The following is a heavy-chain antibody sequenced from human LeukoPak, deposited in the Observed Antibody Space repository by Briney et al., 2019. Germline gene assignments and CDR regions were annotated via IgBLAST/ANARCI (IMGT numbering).Heavy chain of an antibody. CDR1: GYTFTSYG. CDR3: QRDLRIAVSLLFNWFDP. Sequence: GASVKVSCKASGYTFTSYGISWVRQAPGQGLEWMGWISAYNGNTNYAQKLQGRVTMTTDTSTSTAYMELRSLRSDDTAVYYCQRDLRIAVSLLFNWFDPWGQGTLVTVSS. D-gene: IGHD6-19*01. V-gene: IGHV1-18*01. J-gene: IGHJ5*02. CDR2: ISAYNGNT.